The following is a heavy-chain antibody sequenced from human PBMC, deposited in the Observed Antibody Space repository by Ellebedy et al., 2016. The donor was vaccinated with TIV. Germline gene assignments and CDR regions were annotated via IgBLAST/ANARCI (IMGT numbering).Heavy chain of an antibody. CDR2: INHTGST. Sequence: MPSETLSLTFAIYGGSLSGYYWSWIRQSPGRGLEWIGEINHTGSTNYNPSLKSRVTISLDTSKMQFSLKVTSVTAADTAVYYCARGLNWAVPPPMRKGCWFDPWGLGTLVTVSS. D-gene: IGHD1-14*01. J-gene: IGHJ5*02. CDR3: ARGLNWAVPPPMRKGCWFDP. CDR1: GGSLSGYY. V-gene: IGHV4-34*01.